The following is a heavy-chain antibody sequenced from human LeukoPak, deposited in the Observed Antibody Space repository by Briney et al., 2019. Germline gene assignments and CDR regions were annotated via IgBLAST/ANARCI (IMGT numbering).Heavy chain of an antibody. J-gene: IGHJ6*02. Sequence: GGSLRLSCAASGFTVSSNYMSWVRQAPGKGLEWVSVIYSGGSTYYADSVKGRFTISRDNSKNTLYLQMNSLRAEDTAVYYCARDREDIVVVPAAMISSRKTKYYYYGMDVWGQGTTVTVSS. CDR3: ARDREDIVVVPAAMISSRKTKYYYYGMDV. V-gene: IGHV3-66*02. CDR2: IYSGGST. D-gene: IGHD2-2*01. CDR1: GFTVSSNY.